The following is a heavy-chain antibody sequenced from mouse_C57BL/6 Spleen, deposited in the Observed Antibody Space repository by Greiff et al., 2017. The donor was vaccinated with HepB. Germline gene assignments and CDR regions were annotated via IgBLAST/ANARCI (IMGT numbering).Heavy chain of an antibody. D-gene: IGHD3-2*02. CDR3: TRGDLDSSGFYYYAMDY. CDR2: IDPETGGT. J-gene: IGHJ4*01. Sequence: VKLMESGAELVRPGASVTLSCKASGYTFTDYEMHWVKQTPVHGLEWIGAIDPETGGTAYNQKFKGKAILTADKASRTAYMALRSLTSDDSAVYYCTRGDLDSSGFYYYAMDYWGQGTSVTVSS. CDR1: GYTFTDYE. V-gene: IGHV1-15*01.